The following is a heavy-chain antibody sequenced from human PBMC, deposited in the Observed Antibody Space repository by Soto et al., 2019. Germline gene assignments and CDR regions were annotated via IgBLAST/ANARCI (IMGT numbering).Heavy chain of an antibody. D-gene: IGHD6-13*01. V-gene: IGHV1-69*06. CDR2: IIPIFGTA. CDR3: GRAPPVKAAAGTDY. CDR1: GGTFSSYA. Sequence: QVQLVQSGAEVKKPGSSVKVSCKASGGTFSSYAISWVRQAPGQGLEWMGGIIPIFGTANYAQKFQGRVTIPGDKSTSTAYRELSGLRSEDTAVYYWGRAPPVKAAAGTDYWGKGTLVTV. J-gene: IGHJ4*02.